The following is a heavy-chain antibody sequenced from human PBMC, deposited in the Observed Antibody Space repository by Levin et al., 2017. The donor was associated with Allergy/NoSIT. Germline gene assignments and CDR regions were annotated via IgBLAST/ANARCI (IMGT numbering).Heavy chain of an antibody. D-gene: IGHD3-10*02. CDR2: ISYDGSNK. CDR1: GFTFSSYG. V-gene: IGHV3-30*18. CDR3: AKDVRGWHFGLANTTNYYYDYGMDV. J-gene: IGHJ6*02. Sequence: HTGGSLRLSCAASGFTFSSYGMHWVRQAPGKGLEWVAVISYDGSNKYYADSVKGRFTISRDNSKNTLYLQMNSLRAEDTAVYYCAKDVRGWHFGLANTTNYYYDYGMDVWGQGTTVTVSS.